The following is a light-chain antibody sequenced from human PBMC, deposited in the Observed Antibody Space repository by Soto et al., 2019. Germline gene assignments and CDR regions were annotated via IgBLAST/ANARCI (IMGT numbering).Light chain of an antibody. CDR2: KAS. CDR3: LQYNSYPFT. J-gene: IGKJ4*01. V-gene: IGKV1-5*03. CDR1: QSISSW. Sequence: DIQMTQSPSTLSASVGDRVTITCRASQSISSWLAWYQQKPGKAPKLLIYKASSLASGVPSRFSGNGSGAEFTLTISSLRPDDFATYYCLQYNSYPFTFGGGTKVEI.